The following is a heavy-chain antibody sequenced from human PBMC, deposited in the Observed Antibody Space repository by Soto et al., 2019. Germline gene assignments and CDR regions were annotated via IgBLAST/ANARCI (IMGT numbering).Heavy chain of an antibody. CDR2: ISAYNGNT. J-gene: IGHJ4*02. Sequence: ASVKVSCKASGYTFTSYGISWVRQAPGQGLEWMGWISAYNGNTNYAQKLQGRVTMTTDTSTSTAYMELRSLRSDDTAVYYCARRLGAFVVVPAAYDCWGQGTLVTVSS. V-gene: IGHV1-18*01. CDR3: ARRLGAFVVVPAAYDC. D-gene: IGHD2-2*01. CDR1: GYTFTSYG.